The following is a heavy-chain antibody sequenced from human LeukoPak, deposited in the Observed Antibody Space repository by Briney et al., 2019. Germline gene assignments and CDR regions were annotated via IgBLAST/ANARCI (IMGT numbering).Heavy chain of an antibody. J-gene: IGHJ4*02. V-gene: IGHV1-18*01. Sequence: ASVKVSCKASGYTFTSYGISWVRQAPGQGLEWMGWTSAYNGNTNYAQKLQGRVTMTTDTSTSTAYMELRSLRSDDTAVYYCASSGYCSSTSCSGTIDYWGQGTLVTVSS. CDR2: TSAYNGNT. CDR3: ASSGYCSSTSCSGTIDY. D-gene: IGHD2-2*01. CDR1: GYTFTSYG.